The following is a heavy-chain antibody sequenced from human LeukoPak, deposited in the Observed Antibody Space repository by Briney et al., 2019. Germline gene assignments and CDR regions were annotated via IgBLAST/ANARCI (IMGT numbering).Heavy chain of an antibody. D-gene: IGHD4-23*01. CDR1: GFTVSSNY. V-gene: IGHV3-53*01. CDR3: AKSLVRWAFDY. CDR2: IYSGGST. Sequence: GGSLRLSCAASGFTVSSNYMSWVRQAPGNGLEWVSVIYSGGSTYYADSVKGRFTISRHNSKNTLYLQMNSLRAEDTALYYCAKSLVRWAFDYWGQGTLVTVSS. J-gene: IGHJ4*02.